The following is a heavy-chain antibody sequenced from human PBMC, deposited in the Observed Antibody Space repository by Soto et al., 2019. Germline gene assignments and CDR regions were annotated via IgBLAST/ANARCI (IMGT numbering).Heavy chain of an antibody. D-gene: IGHD2-15*01. Sequence: ASVKVSCKASGYTFTSYDINWVRQATGQGLEWMGWMNPNSGNTGYAQKFQGRVTMTRNTSISTAYMELSSLRSEDTAVYYCARGGVVTPYYYGMDVWGQGTTVTVSS. V-gene: IGHV1-8*01. CDR1: GYTFTSYD. J-gene: IGHJ6*02. CDR2: MNPNSGNT. CDR3: ARGGVVTPYYYGMDV.